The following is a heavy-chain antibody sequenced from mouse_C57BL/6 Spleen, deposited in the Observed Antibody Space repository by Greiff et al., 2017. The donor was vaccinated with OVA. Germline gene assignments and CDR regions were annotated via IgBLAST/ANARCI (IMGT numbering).Heavy chain of an antibody. D-gene: IGHD1-1*01. CDR2: IWGDGST. V-gene: IGHV2-6*01. J-gene: IGHJ1*03. CDR1: GFSLTSYG. CDR3: ARNYYYGSRGYWYFDV. Sequence: QVHVKQSGPGLVAPSQSLSITCTVSGFSLTSYGVDWVRQSPGKGLEWLGVIWGDGSTNYNSALKSRLSISKDNSKSHVFLKMNRLQTDDTAMYYCARNYYYGSRGYWYFDVWGTGTTVTVSS.